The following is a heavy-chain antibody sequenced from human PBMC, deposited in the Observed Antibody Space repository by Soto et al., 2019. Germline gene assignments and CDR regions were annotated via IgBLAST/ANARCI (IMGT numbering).Heavy chain of an antibody. CDR1: GFTFSNYW. Sequence: GGSLRLSCVVSGFTFSNYWMSWVRQAPGKGLEWVAGIKKDGSDEYYVDSVRGRFTISRDNAKNSLFLQMNSLRAEDTAVYFCARGALWGQGTLVTVSS. J-gene: IGHJ4*02. CDR2: IKKDGSDE. CDR3: ARGAL. V-gene: IGHV3-7*01.